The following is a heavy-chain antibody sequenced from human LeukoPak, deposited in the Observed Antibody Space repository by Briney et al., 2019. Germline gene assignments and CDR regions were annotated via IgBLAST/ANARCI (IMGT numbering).Heavy chain of an antibody. J-gene: IGHJ6*02. V-gene: IGHV1-8*01. D-gene: IGHD6-19*01. CDR3: ARVCSGWYTYYYYYGMDV. CDR1: GYTFTSYD. CDR2: MNPNSGNT. Sequence: ASVKVSCKASGYTFTSYDINWVRQATGQGLEWMGWMNPNSGNTGYAQKFQGRVTMTRNTSISTAYVELSSLRSEDTAVYYCARVCSGWYTYYYYYGMDVWGQGTTVTVSS.